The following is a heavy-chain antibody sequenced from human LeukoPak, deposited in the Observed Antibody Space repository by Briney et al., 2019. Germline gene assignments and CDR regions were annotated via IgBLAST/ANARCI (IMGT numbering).Heavy chain of an antibody. J-gene: IGHJ4*02. CDR2: ISWNSGSI. CDR1: GFTLDDYA. Sequence: GRSLRLSCAASGFTLDDYAMHWVRQAPGKGLEWVSGISWNSGSIGYADSVKGRFTISRDNAKNSLYLQMNSLRAEDTALYYCAKDHYYGSGSYYKGAFDYWGQGTLVTVSS. V-gene: IGHV3-9*01. D-gene: IGHD3-10*01. CDR3: AKDHYYGSGSYYKGAFDY.